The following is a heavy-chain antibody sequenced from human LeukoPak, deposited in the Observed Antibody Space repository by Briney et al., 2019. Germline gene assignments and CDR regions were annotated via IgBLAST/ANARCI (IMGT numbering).Heavy chain of an antibody. J-gene: IGHJ5*02. CDR1: GGSISSGGYY. D-gene: IGHD6-13*01. V-gene: IGHV4-31*03. CDR3: ARVKIAAAGYNWFDP. CDR2: IYYSGST. Sequence: SETLSLTCTVSGGSISSGGYYWIWIRQHPGKGLEWIGYIYYSGSTYYNPSLKSRVTISVDTSKNQFSLKLSSVTAADTAVYYCARVKIAAAGYNWFDPWGQGTLVTVSS.